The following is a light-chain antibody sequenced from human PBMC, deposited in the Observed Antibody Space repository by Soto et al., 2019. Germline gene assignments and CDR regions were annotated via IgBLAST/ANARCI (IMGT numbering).Light chain of an antibody. CDR3: ASWDDSLSGVA. J-gene: IGLJ2*01. CDR1: NSNIGIKY. V-gene: IGLV1-47*01. Sequence: QSVLTQPPSASGTPGQGVTISCSGSNSNIGIKYVYWYQQLLGTAPKLLIYRNNQRPSGVPDRFSGSKSGTSASLAISGLRSEDEADYYCASWDDSLSGVAFGGGTKLTVL. CDR2: RNN.